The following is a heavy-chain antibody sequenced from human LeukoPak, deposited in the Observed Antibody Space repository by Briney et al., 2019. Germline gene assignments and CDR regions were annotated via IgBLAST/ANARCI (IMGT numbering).Heavy chain of an antibody. CDR1: GFTFSSYG. J-gene: IGHJ4*02. V-gene: IGHV3-30*18. Sequence: GRSLRLSCAASGFTFSSYGMHWLRQAPGKGLEGVAVISYDGSNKYYADSVKGRFTISRDNSKNTLYLQMNSLRAEDTAVYYCAKVYGSGSYMDGEYYFDYWGQGTLVTVSS. CDR3: AKVYGSGSYMDGEYYFDY. D-gene: IGHD3-10*01. CDR2: ISYDGSNK.